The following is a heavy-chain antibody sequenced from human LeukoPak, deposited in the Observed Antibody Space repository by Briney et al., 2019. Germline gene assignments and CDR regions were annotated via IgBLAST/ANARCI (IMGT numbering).Heavy chain of an antibody. V-gene: IGHV3-23*01. D-gene: IGHD4-17*01. CDR3: AKDLPDYGDYIEGY. J-gene: IGHJ4*02. CDR1: GFTSSSFA. Sequence: GGSLRLSCAASGFTSSSFAMSWVRQAPGKGLEWVSTISGSGGSTNYADPVKGRFTFSRDNSKNTLYLQMNSLRAEDTAVYYCAKDLPDYGDYIEGYWGQGTLVTVSS. CDR2: ISGSGGST.